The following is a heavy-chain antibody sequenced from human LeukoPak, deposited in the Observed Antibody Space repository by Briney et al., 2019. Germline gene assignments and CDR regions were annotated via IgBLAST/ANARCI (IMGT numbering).Heavy chain of an antibody. CDR1: GFTFSDYY. D-gene: IGHD3-22*01. V-gene: IGHV3-11*04. Sequence: GGSLRLSCAASGFTFSDYYMSWIRQVPGKGLEWLSYIISSGTTIYYADSVKGRFTVSRDNAKNSLHLQMNSLRAEDTAVYYCARHSSGWSFDYWGQGTLVTVSS. J-gene: IGHJ4*02. CDR2: IISSGTTI. CDR3: ARHSSGWSFDY.